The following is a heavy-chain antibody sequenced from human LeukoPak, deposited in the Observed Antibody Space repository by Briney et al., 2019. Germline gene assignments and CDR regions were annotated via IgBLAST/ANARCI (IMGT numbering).Heavy chain of an antibody. CDR3: ARRQGELSCDAFDI. V-gene: IGHV4-39*01. J-gene: IGHJ3*02. D-gene: IGHD3-16*02. Sequence: KPSETLSLTCTLSGGSISSSSYYWGWIRQPPGKGLDWIGRIYYSGSTYYNTSLKIRDTISEDKSNNQSSLKLRSVTAPDTAVFYCARRQGELSCDAFDIWGQGTMVTVSS. CDR2: IYYSGST. CDR1: GGSISSSSYY.